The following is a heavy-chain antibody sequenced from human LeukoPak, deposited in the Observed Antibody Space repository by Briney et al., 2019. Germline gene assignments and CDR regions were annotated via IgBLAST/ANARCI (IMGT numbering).Heavy chain of an antibody. Sequence: SETLSLTCTVSGGSISSSSYYWGWIRQPPGKGLEWIGSIYYSGSTYYNPSLKSRVTISVDTSKNQFSLKLSSVTAADTAVYYCASQRNFWSGYYRGWGQGTLVTVSS. CDR2: IYYSGST. D-gene: IGHD3-3*01. CDR1: GGSISSSSYY. J-gene: IGHJ4*02. V-gene: IGHV4-39*01. CDR3: ASQRNFWSGYYRG.